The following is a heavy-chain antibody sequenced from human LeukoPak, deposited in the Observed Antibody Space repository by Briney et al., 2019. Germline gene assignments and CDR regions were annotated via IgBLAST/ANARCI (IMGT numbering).Heavy chain of an antibody. CDR1: GYSISSGYY. CDR2: LYHSGST. D-gene: IGHD5-18*01. CDR3: ARDSGYSYGPRYYFDY. J-gene: IGHJ4*02. Sequence: SETLSLTCAVSGYSISSGYYWGWIRQPPGKGLEWIGSLYHSGSTYYNPSLKSRVTISVDTSKNQFSLKLSSVTAADTAVYYCARDSGYSYGPRYYFDYWGQGTLVTVSS. V-gene: IGHV4-38-2*02.